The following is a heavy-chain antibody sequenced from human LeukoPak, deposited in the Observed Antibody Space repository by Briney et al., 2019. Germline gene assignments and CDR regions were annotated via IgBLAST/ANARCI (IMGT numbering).Heavy chain of an antibody. J-gene: IGHJ6*03. CDR1: GFTVSTNS. V-gene: IGHV3-66*01. CDR3: AGEAYYYYYMDV. Sequence: GGSLRLSCTVSGFTVSTNSMSWVRQAPGKGLEWVSFIYSDNTHYSDSVKGRFTISRDNAKNSLYLQMNSLRAEDTAVYYCAGEAYYYYYMDVWGKGTTVTVSS. CDR2: IYSDNT.